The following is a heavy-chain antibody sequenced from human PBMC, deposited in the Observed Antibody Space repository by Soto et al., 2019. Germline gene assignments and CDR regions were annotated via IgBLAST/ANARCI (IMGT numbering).Heavy chain of an antibody. CDR3: TSAPDSSAQGGAFDI. Sequence: AGSLKLSSAASGFTFSGSAMHWVRQASGKGLEWVGRIRSKANSYATAYAASVKGRFTISRDDSKNTAYLQMNSLKTEDTAVYYCTSAPDSSAQGGAFDIWGQGTMVTVS. V-gene: IGHV3-73*01. CDR1: GFTFSGSA. D-gene: IGHD3-22*01. CDR2: IRSKANSYAT. J-gene: IGHJ3*02.